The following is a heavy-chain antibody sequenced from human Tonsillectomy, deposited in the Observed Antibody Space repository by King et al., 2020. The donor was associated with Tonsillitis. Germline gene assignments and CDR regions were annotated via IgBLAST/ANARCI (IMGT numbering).Heavy chain of an antibody. CDR1: GFTFSSYA. Sequence: VQLVESGGGVVQPGRSLRLSCAASGFTFSSYAMHWVRQAPGKGLEWVAVISYDGSNKYYADSVKGGFTISRDNSKNTLYLQMNSLRAEDTAVYYCARDLGGDYYDSSGYYGDAFDIWGQGTMVTVSS. CDR3: ARDLGGDYYDSSGYYGDAFDI. J-gene: IGHJ3*02. V-gene: IGHV3-30-3*01. D-gene: IGHD3-22*01. CDR2: ISYDGSNK.